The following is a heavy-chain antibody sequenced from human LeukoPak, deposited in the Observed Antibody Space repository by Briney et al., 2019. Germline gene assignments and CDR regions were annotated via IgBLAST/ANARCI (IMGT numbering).Heavy chain of an antibody. Sequence: ASVKVSCKASGYTFTSYGISWVRQAPGQGLEWMGWISAYSGNTNYAQKLQGRVTMTTDTSTSTAYMELRSLRSDDTAVYYCARVGPYYYDSSGYYYDYWGQGTLVTVSS. D-gene: IGHD3-22*01. CDR1: GYTFTSYG. V-gene: IGHV1-18*01. J-gene: IGHJ4*02. CDR2: ISAYSGNT. CDR3: ARVGPYYYDSSGYYYDY.